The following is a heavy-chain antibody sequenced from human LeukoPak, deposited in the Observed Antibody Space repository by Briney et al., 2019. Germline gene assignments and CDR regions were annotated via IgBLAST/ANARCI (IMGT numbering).Heavy chain of an antibody. CDR3: ASGGYSSGWSYGMDV. J-gene: IGHJ6*02. CDR1: GGSISSYY. V-gene: IGHV4-4*07. CDR2: IYTSGST. Sequence: SETLSLTCTVSGGSISSYYWSWIRQPAGKGLEWIGRIYTSGSTNYNPSLKSRVTMSVDTSKNQFSLELSSVTAADTAVYYCASGGYSSGWSYGMDVWGQGTTVTVSS. D-gene: IGHD6-19*01.